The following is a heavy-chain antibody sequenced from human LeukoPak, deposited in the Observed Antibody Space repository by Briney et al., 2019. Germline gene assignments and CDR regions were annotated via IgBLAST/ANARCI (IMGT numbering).Heavy chain of an antibody. CDR1: GFTFSSYD. CDR2: IGTAGDT. J-gene: IGHJ4*02. V-gene: IGHV3-13*01. D-gene: IGHD3-3*01. Sequence: GGSLRLSCAASGFTFSSYDMHWVRQATGRGLEWVSAIGTAGDTYYPGSVKGRFTISRENAKNSLYLQMNSLRAGDTAVYYCARGRWGYYDFWSGYPRAYYFDYWGQGTLVTVSS. CDR3: ARGRWGYYDFWSGYPRAYYFDY.